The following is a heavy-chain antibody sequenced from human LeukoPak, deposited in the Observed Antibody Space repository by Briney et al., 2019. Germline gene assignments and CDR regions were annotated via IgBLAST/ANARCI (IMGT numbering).Heavy chain of an antibody. Sequence: ASVKVSCKASGYTFTSYYMHWVRQAPGQGLEWMGIINPSGGSTSYAQKFQGRVTMTRDTSTSTVYMELSSPRSDDTAVYYCARERNTYYYDSSGYYYNDYWGQGTLVTVSS. V-gene: IGHV1-46*01. CDR3: ARERNTYYYDSSGYYYNDY. J-gene: IGHJ4*02. CDR2: INPSGGST. CDR1: GYTFTSYY. D-gene: IGHD3-22*01.